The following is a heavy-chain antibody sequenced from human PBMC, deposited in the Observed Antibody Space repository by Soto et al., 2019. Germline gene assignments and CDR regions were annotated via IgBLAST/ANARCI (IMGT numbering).Heavy chain of an antibody. J-gene: IGHJ5*02. CDR3: ARRIAMAAVTLGGDNWLDP. D-gene: IGHD4-17*01. CDR1: GDSVSRYH. CDR2: VSTTAGT. V-gene: IGHV4-4*08. Sequence: QVRLQESGPGLVKPSETLSLTCSVSGDSVSRYHWNWVRQSPWQGLEWIGFVSTTAGTVYNPSLASRVVVSLDTSKNQFSLTLTSVTAADTAVYYCARRIAMAAVTLGGDNWLDPRGQGTLVVVSS.